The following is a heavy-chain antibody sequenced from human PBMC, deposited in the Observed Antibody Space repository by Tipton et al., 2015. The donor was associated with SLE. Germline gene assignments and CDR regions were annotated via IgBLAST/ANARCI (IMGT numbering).Heavy chain of an antibody. CDR3: ASHFRYDYWSGYSNMGYYFDY. D-gene: IGHD3-3*01. V-gene: IGHV4-59*12. J-gene: IGHJ4*02. Sequence: TLSLTCTVSGDSISSFHWSWIRQPPGKGLEWLGDVYQSGTTNSNPSLKSRVTISVDTSNNHFTLKLSSVTAADTAVYYCASHFRYDYWSGYSNMGYYFDYWGQGTLVTVSS. CDR2: VYQSGTT. CDR1: GDSISSFH.